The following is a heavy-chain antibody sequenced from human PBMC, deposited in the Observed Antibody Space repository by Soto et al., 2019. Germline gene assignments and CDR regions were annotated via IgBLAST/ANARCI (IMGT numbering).Heavy chain of an antibody. CDR3: ARDGGRHSGGIDY. CDR2: IIPIFGTA. D-gene: IGHD1-26*01. J-gene: IGHJ4*02. CDR1: GGTFSSYS. V-gene: IGHV1-69*01. Sequence: QVQLVQSGAEVKKPGSSVKVSCKASGGTFSSYSINWVRQAPGQGLEWMGEIIPIFGTANYAQKFQGRVTIPAEESTSPAYMELSSLRAEDTAVYYCARDGGRHSGGIDYWGQGTRVTVSS.